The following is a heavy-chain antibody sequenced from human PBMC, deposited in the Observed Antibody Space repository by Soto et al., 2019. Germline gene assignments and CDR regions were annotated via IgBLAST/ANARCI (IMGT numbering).Heavy chain of an antibody. V-gene: IGHV4-31*03. CDR3: ARTEWIQLWFDY. J-gene: IGHJ4*02. D-gene: IGHD5-18*01. CDR2: IYYSGIS. CDR1: GASISSGGYY. Sequence: QVQLLESGPGLVKPSQTLSLICNVSGASISSGGYYWSWIRQRPRGGLEWLGFIYYSGISHYNPSLKSRATISVDTSKNQFSLKLISVTAADTAVYYCARTEWIQLWFDYWGQGALVTVS.